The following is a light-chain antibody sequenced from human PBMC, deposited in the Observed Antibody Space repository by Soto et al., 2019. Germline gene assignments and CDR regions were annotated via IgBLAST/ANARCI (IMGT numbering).Light chain of an antibody. CDR1: SSDVGSYDL. CDR2: EVD. V-gene: IGLV2-23*02. J-gene: IGLJ2*01. Sequence: QSVLTQPASVSGSPGQSITISCTGTSSDVGSYDLVSWYQQHPGKAHKVMICEVDKRPSGISNRFSGSKSCNTASLTISGIQAEDEADYYCCSYAGSNTFVFGGGTKLTVL. CDR3: CSYAGSNTFV.